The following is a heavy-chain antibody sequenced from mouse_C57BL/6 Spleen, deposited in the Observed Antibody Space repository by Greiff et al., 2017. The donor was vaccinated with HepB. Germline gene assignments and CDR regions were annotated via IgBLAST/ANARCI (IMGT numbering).Heavy chain of an antibody. Sequence: QVQLQQSGAELARPGASVKMSCKASGYTFTSYTMHWVKQRPGQGLEWIGYINPSSGYTKYNQKFKDKATLTADKSSSTAYMQLSSLTSADSAVYYCAPYGNYAYWGQGTLVTVSA. CDR1: GYTFTSYT. D-gene: IGHD2-1*01. V-gene: IGHV1-4*01. CDR3: APYGNYAY. CDR2: INPSSGYT. J-gene: IGHJ3*01.